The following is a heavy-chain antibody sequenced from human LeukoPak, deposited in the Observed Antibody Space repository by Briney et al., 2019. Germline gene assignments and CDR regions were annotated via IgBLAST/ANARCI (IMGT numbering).Heavy chain of an antibody. V-gene: IGHV1-69*05. D-gene: IGHD4-23*01. CDR2: IIPIFGTA. CDR3: ARHTMVVTAYYFDY. CDR1: GGTFSSYA. Sequence: SVKVSCRASGGTFSSYAISWVRQAPGQGLEWMGRIIPIFGTANYAQKFQGRVTITTDESTSTAYMELSSLRSEDTAVYYCARHTMVVTAYYFDYWGQGTLVTVSS. J-gene: IGHJ4*02.